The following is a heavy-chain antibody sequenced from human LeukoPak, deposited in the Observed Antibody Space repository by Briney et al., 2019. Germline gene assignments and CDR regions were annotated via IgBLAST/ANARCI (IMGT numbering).Heavy chain of an antibody. Sequence: SETLSLTCAVSSGSFSRYYWSWIRQSPGKGLEWIAEIDHRGATNYNPSVKSRVTISVDTSKNQFSLKMRSLSAADTALYYCARGATISETGYFDFWGQGTLVTVSS. CDR1: SGSFSRYY. D-gene: IGHD5-24*01. CDR2: IDHRGAT. J-gene: IGHJ4*03. CDR3: ARGATISETGYFDF. V-gene: IGHV4-34*01.